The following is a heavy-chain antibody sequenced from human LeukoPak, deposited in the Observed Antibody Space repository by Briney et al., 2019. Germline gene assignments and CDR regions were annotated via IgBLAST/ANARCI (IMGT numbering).Heavy chain of an antibody. D-gene: IGHD1-26*01. CDR2: IYTSGST. Sequence: SETLSLTCTVSGGSISSGSYYWSWIRQPAGKGLEWIGRIYTSGSTNYNPSLKSRVTISVDTSKNQFSLKLSSVTAADTAVYYCARYSEPFDYWGQGTLVTVSS. CDR1: GGSISSGSYY. CDR3: ARYSEPFDY. J-gene: IGHJ4*02. V-gene: IGHV4-61*02.